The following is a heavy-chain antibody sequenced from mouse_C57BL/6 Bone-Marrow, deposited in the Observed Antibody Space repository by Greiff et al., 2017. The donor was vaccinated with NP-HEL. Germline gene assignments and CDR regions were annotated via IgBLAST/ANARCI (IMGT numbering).Heavy chain of an antibody. D-gene: IGHD2-2*01. CDR2: ISGGGGNT. CDR1: GFTFSSYT. Sequence: EVKLQESGGGLVKPGGSLKLSCAASGFTFSSYTMSWVRQTPEKRLEWVATISGGGGNTYYPDSVKGRFTISRDNAKNTLYLQMSSLRSEDTALYYCARQGINGYDSNYAMDYWGQGTSVTVSS. J-gene: IGHJ4*01. CDR3: ARQGINGYDSNYAMDY. V-gene: IGHV5-9*01.